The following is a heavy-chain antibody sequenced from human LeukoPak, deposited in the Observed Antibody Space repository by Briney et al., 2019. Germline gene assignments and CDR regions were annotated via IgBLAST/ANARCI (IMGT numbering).Heavy chain of an antibody. V-gene: IGHV3-64D*06. D-gene: IGHD3-10*01. CDR1: GTAFRTYA. Sequence: PGGSLRLSCSASGTAFRTYAMHWVRQAPGKGLEYVSGISSNGGSTYYADSVKGRFTISRDNSKNTLYLQMSSLRAEDTAVYYCVKSGSYYNEPYYFDYWGQGTLVTVSS. CDR3: VKSGSYYNEPYYFDY. CDR2: ISSNGGST. J-gene: IGHJ4*02.